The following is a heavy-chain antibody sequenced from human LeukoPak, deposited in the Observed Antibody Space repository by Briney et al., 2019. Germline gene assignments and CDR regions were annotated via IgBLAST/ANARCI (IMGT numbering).Heavy chain of an antibody. CDR1: GGTFSSYA. CDR3: ARGRMVRGVYNWIDP. D-gene: IGHD3-10*01. J-gene: IGHJ5*02. CDR2: IIPIFGTA. V-gene: IGHV1-69*13. Sequence: SSVKVSCKASGGTFSSYAISWVRQAPGQGLEWMGGIIPIFGTANYERKFQGRVTITADESTSTAYMELSSLRSEDTAVYYCARGRMVRGVYNWIDPWGQGTLVTVSS.